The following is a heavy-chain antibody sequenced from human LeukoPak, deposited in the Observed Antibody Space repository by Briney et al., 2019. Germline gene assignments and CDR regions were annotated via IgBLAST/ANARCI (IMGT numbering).Heavy chain of an antibody. CDR1: VFTLNGYL. CDR3: ARRRWGSSWAYYFDY. CDR2: IKQDGSEK. J-gene: IGHJ4*02. D-gene: IGHD6-13*01. V-gene: IGHV3-7*01. Sequence: PGGSLRPRSPARVFTLNGYLMSVVRQVQRKRLEWVANIKQDGSEKYYVDSVKGRFTISRDNAKNSLYRQMNSLRAEDTAVYYCARRRWGSSWAYYFDYWGQGTLVTVSS.